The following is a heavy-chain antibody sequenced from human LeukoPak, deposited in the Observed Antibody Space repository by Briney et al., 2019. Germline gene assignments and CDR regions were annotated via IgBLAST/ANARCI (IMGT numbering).Heavy chain of an antibody. Sequence: GGSLRLSCAASGFTFSSYWMSWVRQAPGKGLEWVANIKQDGSEKYYVDSVKGRFTISRDNAKNSLYLQMNSLRAEDTAVYYCARVVPYFDWNIDYWGQGTLVTVSS. D-gene: IGHD3-9*01. CDR2: IKQDGSEK. CDR1: GFTFSSYW. CDR3: ARVVPYFDWNIDY. V-gene: IGHV3-7*01. J-gene: IGHJ4*02.